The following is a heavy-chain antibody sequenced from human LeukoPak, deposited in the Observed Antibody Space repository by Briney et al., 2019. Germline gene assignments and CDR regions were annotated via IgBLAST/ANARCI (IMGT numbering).Heavy chain of an antibody. CDR1: GYSFTSYW. Sequence: GESLKISCKGSGYSFTSYWIGWVRQMPGKGLEWMGIIYPGDSDTRYSLSFQGQVTISADKSISTAYLQWSSLKASDTAMYYCARPRDTAMVLFDYWGQGTLVTVSS. CDR2: IYPGDSDT. D-gene: IGHD5-18*01. J-gene: IGHJ4*02. V-gene: IGHV5-51*01. CDR3: ARPRDTAMVLFDY.